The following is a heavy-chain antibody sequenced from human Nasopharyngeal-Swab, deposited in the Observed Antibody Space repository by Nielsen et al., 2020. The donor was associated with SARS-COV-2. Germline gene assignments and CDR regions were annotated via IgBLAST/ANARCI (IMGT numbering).Heavy chain of an antibody. D-gene: IGHD6-19*01. CDR2: IIPIFGTA. CDR1: GGTFSSYA. V-gene: IGHV1-69*13. J-gene: IGHJ4*02. Sequence: SVKVSCKASGGTFSSYAISWVRQAPGQGLEWMGGIIPIFGTANYAQKFQGRVTITADESTSTAYMELGSLRSEDTAVYYCARNSGWYVTLDYWGQGTLVTVSS. CDR3: ARNSGWYVTLDY.